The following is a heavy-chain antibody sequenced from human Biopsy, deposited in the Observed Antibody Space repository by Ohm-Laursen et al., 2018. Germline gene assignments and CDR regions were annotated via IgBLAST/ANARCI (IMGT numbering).Heavy chain of an antibody. D-gene: IGHD1-26*01. V-gene: IGHV1-69*13. CDR2: IIPIFGTA. CDR3: ARDALGGGSYRFFY. CDR1: GGTFTNYA. Sequence: SVKVSCKASGGTFTNYAISWVRQAPGQGFEWMGGIIPIFGTANYAQKFQGRVTITADESTSTAYMELSSLRSDDTAVYYCARDALGGGSYRFFYWGQGSLVTVSS. J-gene: IGHJ4*02.